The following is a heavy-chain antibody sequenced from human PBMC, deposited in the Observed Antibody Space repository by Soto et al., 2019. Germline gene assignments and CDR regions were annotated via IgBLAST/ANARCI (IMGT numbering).Heavy chain of an antibody. CDR3: ARDRIATQNYHYGMGD. Sequence: SETLSLTCAVYGGSFSGYYWSWIRQPPGKGLEWIGEINHSGNTNYNPSLKSRVTISVDTSKNQFSLKLGSVTAADTAVYYCARDRIATQNYHYGMGDWGQGTPVTVSS. J-gene: IGHJ6*02. CDR2: INHSGNT. D-gene: IGHD6-6*01. V-gene: IGHV4-34*01. CDR1: GGSFSGYY.